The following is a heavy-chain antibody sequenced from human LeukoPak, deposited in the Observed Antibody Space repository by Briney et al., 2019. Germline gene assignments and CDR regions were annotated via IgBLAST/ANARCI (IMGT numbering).Heavy chain of an antibody. CDR1: GFTFSSYG. CDR2: IWYDGSNK. CDR3: AKVIDCSGGSCYYHFDY. D-gene: IGHD2-15*01. J-gene: IGHJ4*02. Sequence: GRSLRLSCAASGFTFSSYGMHWVRQAPGKGLEWVAVIWYDGSNKYYADSVKGRFTISRDNSKNTLYLQMNNLRAEDTAVYYCAKVIDCSGGSCYYHFDYWGQGTLVTVSS. V-gene: IGHV3-33*06.